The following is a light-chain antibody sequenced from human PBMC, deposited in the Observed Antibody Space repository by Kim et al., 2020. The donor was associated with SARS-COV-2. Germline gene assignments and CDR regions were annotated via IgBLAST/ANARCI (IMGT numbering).Light chain of an antibody. CDR3: NSQDSSGNHRVV. Sequence: VKVTFPCDSHRSYYAVWYRQKPGQAPLLVIYVKNNRPSAIPDRFSGSSSGNAASSTLTGGQAEDEADDYCNSQDSSGNHRVVFGGGTQLTVL. V-gene: IGLV3-19*01. CDR2: VKN. CDR1: SHRSYY. J-gene: IGLJ2*01.